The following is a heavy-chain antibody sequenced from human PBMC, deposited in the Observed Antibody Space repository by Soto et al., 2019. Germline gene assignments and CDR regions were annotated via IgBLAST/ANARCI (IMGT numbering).Heavy chain of an antibody. CDR3: SRRSFGYYGP. Sequence: GSLRLSCNCSGFRFSEHAMTWVRQAPGKGLEWVGFIRNTPYGGTTDYAASVRGRFTISRDDSASIAYLQMNSLKTVGSGLYYCSRRSFGYYGPWGPGTLVTVSS. V-gene: IGHV3-49*04. CDR1: GFRFSEHA. J-gene: IGHJ5*02. CDR2: IRNTPYGGTT. D-gene: IGHD2-2*03.